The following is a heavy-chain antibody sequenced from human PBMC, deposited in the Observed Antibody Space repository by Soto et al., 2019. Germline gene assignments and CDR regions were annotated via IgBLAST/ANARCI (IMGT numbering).Heavy chain of an antibody. CDR2: IYYSGST. CDR3: ARRSSSRSWLDP. CDR1: GGSISSSSYY. D-gene: IGHD6-6*01. Sequence: SETLSLTCTVSGGSISSSSYYWGWIRQPPGKGLEWIRSIYYSGSTYYNPSLKSRVTISVDTSKNQFSLKLSSVTAADTAVYYCARRSSSRSWLDPWGQGTLVTVSS. V-gene: IGHV4-39*01. J-gene: IGHJ5*02.